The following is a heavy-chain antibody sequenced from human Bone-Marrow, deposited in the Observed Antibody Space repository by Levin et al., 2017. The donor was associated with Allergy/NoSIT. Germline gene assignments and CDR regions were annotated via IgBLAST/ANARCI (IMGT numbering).Heavy chain of an antibody. Sequence: SETLSLTCTVSGGSISSDDHHWSWIRQFPGKGLEWIGYIYYSGSTYYNPSLKSRVTISIDTSKNQFSLKLSSVTAADTAVYYCARENLRFLEWFSQWGQGTLVTVSS. D-gene: IGHD3-3*01. CDR2: IYYSGST. CDR3: ARENLRFLEWFSQ. V-gene: IGHV4-30-4*01. CDR1: GGSISSDDHH. J-gene: IGHJ4*02.